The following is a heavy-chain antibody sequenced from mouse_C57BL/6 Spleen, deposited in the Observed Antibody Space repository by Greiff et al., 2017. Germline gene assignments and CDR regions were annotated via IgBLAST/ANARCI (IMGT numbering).Heavy chain of an antibody. Sequence: VQLQQSVAELVRPGASVKLSCTASGFNINNTYMHWVKQRPEQGLEWIGRIDPANSNTKSAPKFQGKATITADTSSNTAYLPLSSLTSEDTSMYYCARSGDYGSSYLDWYFDVWGTGTTVTVSS. CDR1: GFNINNTY. V-gene: IGHV14-3*01. D-gene: IGHD1-1*01. CDR3: ARSGDYGSSYLDWYFDV. J-gene: IGHJ1*03. CDR2: IDPANSNT.